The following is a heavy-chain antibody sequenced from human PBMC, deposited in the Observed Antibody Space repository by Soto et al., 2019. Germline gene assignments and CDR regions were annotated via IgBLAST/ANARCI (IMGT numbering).Heavy chain of an antibody. CDR2: IFYTGVT. CDR3: VRVLDSSWYADL. Sequence: QVQLQESGPGLVKPSETLSLTCSVSGGSFSNASFYWTWIRQAPGTGLEYIGYIFYTGVTNYNPSLSSRVTISLDTSKNHFSLKLNSMTAADTAVYYCVRVLDSSWYADLWGRGTLVTVSS. D-gene: IGHD3-22*01. CDR1: GGSFSNASFY. J-gene: IGHJ2*01. V-gene: IGHV4-61*03.